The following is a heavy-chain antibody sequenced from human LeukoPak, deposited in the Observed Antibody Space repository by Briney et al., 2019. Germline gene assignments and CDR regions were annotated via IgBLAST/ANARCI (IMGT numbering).Heavy chain of an antibody. Sequence: GGSLRLSCAASGFTLSSFGMSWVRQAPGKGLEWVSAISGSSGRTYYADAVKGRFTVSRDISKNTVSLQMNRLRADDTAMYHCAKDRFYDILTGYPDYWGQGTLVPSPQ. J-gene: IGHJ4*02. CDR1: GFTLSSFG. CDR3: AKDRFYDILTGYPDY. V-gene: IGHV3-23*01. D-gene: IGHD3-9*01. CDR2: ISGSSGRT.